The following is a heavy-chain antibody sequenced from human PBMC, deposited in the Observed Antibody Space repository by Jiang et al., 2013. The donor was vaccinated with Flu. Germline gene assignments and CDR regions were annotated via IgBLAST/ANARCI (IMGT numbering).Heavy chain of an antibody. D-gene: IGHD3-22*01. CDR1: GFTFNTYW. CDR2: INSDGSST. J-gene: IGHJ3*02. CDR3: ARDQRRYYDNSGSDSFDI. V-gene: IGHV3-74*01. Sequence: SGFTFNTYWMHWVRQVPGKGLVWVSRINSDGSSTTYADSVTGRFTISRDNAKNTLYLQMNSLRAEDTAVYYCARDQRRYYDNSGSDSFDIWGQGTMVTVSS.